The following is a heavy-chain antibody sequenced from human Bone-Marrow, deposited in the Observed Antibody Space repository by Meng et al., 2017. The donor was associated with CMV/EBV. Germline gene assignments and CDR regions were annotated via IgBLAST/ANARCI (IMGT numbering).Heavy chain of an antibody. J-gene: IGHJ6*01. Sequence: GESLKISCAASGFTFTNAWMSWVRQTPGKGLEWVGRIKSESDGGTTDYAAPVKGRFTISRDDSKNTLYLQMNSLKIEDTAVYYCTTVTMYYGMDVWGQGTMVTVSS. CDR2: IKSESDGGTT. V-gene: IGHV3-15*01. D-gene: IGHD3-3*01. CDR1: GFTFTNAW. CDR3: TTVTMYYGMDV.